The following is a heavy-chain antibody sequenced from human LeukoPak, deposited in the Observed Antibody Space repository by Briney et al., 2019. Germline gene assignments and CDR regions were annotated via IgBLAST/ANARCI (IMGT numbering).Heavy chain of an antibody. Sequence: ASVKVSCKASGYTFTSYGISWVRQAPGQGLEWMGWISAYNGNTNYAQKLQGRVTMTTDTSTSTAYMELRSLRSDDTAVYYCARDGREVGWLFSWFDPWGQGTLVTVSS. J-gene: IGHJ5*02. V-gene: IGHV1-18*04. CDR2: ISAYNGNT. CDR3: ARDGREVGWLFSWFDP. CDR1: GYTFTSYG. D-gene: IGHD3-3*01.